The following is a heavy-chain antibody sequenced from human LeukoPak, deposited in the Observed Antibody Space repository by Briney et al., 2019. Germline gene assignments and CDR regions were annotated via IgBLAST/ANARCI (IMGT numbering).Heavy chain of an antibody. CDR1: GYTFTSYG. D-gene: IGHD3-3*01. Sequence: AASVKVSCKASGYTFTSYGISWVRQAPGQGLEWMGWISAYNGNTNYAQKLQGRVTMTTDTSTSTAYMELRSLRSDDTAVYYCARDDDFWSGYPMDVWGQGTTVTVSS. V-gene: IGHV1-18*01. J-gene: IGHJ6*02. CDR2: ISAYNGNT. CDR3: ARDDDFWSGYPMDV.